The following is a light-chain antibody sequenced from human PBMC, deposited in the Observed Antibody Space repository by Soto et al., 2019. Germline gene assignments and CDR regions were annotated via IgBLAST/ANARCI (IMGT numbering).Light chain of an antibody. CDR2: KAS. Sequence: DIQMTQSPSTLSASVGDRVTITCRASQSISSWLAWYQQKPGKAPKLLIYKASSLEGGVPSRFSGSGSGTEFTLTISSLQPDDCATYYCQQYNSYWTFGQGTKVEIK. J-gene: IGKJ1*01. V-gene: IGKV1-5*03. CDR3: QQYNSYWT. CDR1: QSISSW.